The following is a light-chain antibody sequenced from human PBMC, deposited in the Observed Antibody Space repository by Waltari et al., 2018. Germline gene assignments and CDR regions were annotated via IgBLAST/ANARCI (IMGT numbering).Light chain of an antibody. CDR1: NIGSKS. Sequence: SYVLTQPPSVAVAPGKKARITCGGSNIGSKSVPWYQQKPGQAPVLVVYDGSDRPSGIPERFSGSNSGNTATLTISRVEAGDEADYYCQVWDSSSDHVVFGGGTKLTVL. CDR3: QVWDSSSDHVV. V-gene: IGLV3-21*03. J-gene: IGLJ2*01. CDR2: DGS.